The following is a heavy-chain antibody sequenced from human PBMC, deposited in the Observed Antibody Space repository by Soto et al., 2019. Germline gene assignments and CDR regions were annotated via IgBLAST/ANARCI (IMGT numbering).Heavy chain of an antibody. CDR1: GDSVSSNTAA. CDR2: TYYRSNWRH. Sequence: SQTLSLTCPISGDSVSSNTAAWNWIRSSPSGGLEWLGRTYYRSNWRHDYAVSVKSRITVNPDTSKNHFSLQLNSVTPDDTAVYYCARGVAGSGFDLWGQGTLVTVSS. D-gene: IGHD6-19*01. V-gene: IGHV6-1*01. CDR3: ARGVAGSGFDL. J-gene: IGHJ4*02.